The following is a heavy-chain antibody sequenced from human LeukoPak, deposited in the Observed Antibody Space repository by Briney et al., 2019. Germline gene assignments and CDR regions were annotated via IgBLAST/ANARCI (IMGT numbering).Heavy chain of an antibody. CDR1: GFTFTGHS. J-gene: IGHJ4*02. Sequence: PGRSLRLSCVASGFTFTGHSMHWVRQAPGKGLEWVAVVGNDEKTIFYADSVKGRFTISRDNSKNTLYLQMNSLRDEDTAVYYCARDKGRAPLHTVGHFDKWGQGTLVTVSS. CDR2: VGNDEKTI. CDR3: ARDKGRAPLHTVGHFDK. V-gene: IGHV3-30*04. D-gene: IGHD3-10*01.